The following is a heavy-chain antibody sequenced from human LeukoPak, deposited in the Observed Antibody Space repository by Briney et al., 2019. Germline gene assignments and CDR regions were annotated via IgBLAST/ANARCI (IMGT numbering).Heavy chain of an antibody. CDR1: GGTFSSYA. CDR2: IIPIFGTA. J-gene: IGHJ4*02. CDR3: ARAAAAGDETLDC. D-gene: IGHD6-13*01. Sequence: SVKVSCKASGGTFSSYAISWVRQAPGQGLERMGGIIPIFGTANYAQKFQGRVTITADESTSTAYMELSSLRSEDTAVYYCARAAAAGDETLDCWGQGTLVTVSS. V-gene: IGHV1-69*13.